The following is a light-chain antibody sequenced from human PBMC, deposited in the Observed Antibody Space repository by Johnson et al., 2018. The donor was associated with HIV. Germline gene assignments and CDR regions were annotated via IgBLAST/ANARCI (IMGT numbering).Light chain of an antibody. V-gene: IGLV1-44*01. CDR3: AAWDDSLNGPV. CDR1: SSNIGSNT. Sequence: QSVLTQPPSASATPGQRVTISCYGSSSNIGSNTVNWYQQLPGTAPKLLIYGNNQRPSGVPDRFSGSKSGTSASLAISGLQAEDEADYYWAAWDDSLNGPVFGTGTKVTVL. J-gene: IGLJ1*01. CDR2: GNN.